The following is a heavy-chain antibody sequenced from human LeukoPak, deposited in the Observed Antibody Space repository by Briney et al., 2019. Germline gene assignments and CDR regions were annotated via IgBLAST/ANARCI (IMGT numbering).Heavy chain of an antibody. Sequence: GDSLRLSCAASGFTFSSYSMNWVRQAPGKGLEWVSSITPSSTYIYYADSVKGRFTISRDNAKYSLYLQMNSLRVEDTAVYYCASSSGRYIDWGQGTLVTVSS. CDR3: ASSSGRYID. CDR2: ITPSSTYI. J-gene: IGHJ4*02. D-gene: IGHD6-19*01. CDR1: GFTFSSYS. V-gene: IGHV3-21*01.